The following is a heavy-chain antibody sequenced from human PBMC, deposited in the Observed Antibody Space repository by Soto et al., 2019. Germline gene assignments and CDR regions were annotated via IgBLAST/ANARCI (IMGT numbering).Heavy chain of an antibody. CDR3: AREGRGYCSSTTCPGI. J-gene: IGHJ4*02. V-gene: IGHV3-7*01. CDR1: GFTFSTSS. Sequence: EVQLVESGGGLVQPGGSLRLSCAASGFTFSTSSMSWVRQAPGKGLEWVANIEEDGSEKNYVYSVKGRFTVYIDNAKNSLDLQMNSLRIEDTAVYYCAREGRGYCSSTTCPGIWGQGTLVTVSS. CDR2: IEEDGSEK. D-gene: IGHD2-2*01.